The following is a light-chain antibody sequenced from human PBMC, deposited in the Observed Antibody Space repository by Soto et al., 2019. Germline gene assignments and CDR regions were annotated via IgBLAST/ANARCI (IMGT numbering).Light chain of an antibody. CDR3: SSYTRSGVYV. V-gene: IGLV2-14*01. J-gene: IGLJ1*01. CDR1: SSDVGGYNA. CDR2: DVS. Sequence: QSVLTQPASVSGSPGQSITISCTGTSSDVGGYNAVSWYQQHPGRVPKLMIYDVSNRPSGMSNRVSGSKSGSTASLTISGLHAEYDADYSSSSYTRSGVYVSVAGTQLTVL.